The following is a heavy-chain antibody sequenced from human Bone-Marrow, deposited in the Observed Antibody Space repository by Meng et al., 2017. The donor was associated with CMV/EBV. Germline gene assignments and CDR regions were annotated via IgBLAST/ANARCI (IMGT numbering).Heavy chain of an antibody. CDR1: GFTSDDYG. CDR3: ARDVEGMVIPHFDY. CDR2: ITWNGDNT. D-gene: IGHD3-3*01. V-gene: IGHV3-20*03. J-gene: IGHJ4*02. Sequence: ASGFTSDDYGMNWVRQAPGKGLEWVSHITWNGDNTAYAASVKGRFTVSRDNVKNSLSLQMNSLRAEDTALYYCARDVEGMVIPHFDYWGQGTLVTVSS.